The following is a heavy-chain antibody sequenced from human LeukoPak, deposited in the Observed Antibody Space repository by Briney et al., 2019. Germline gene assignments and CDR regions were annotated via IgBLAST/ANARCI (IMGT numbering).Heavy chain of an antibody. CDR1: GFTFGSYA. CDR3: AKRGHSSSSGAPDFDY. CDR2: ISSSAGNT. D-gene: IGHD6-6*01. Sequence: GGSLRLSCSASGFTFGSYAMSWVRQAPGKGLEWVSTISSSAGNTYYADSVRGRFTISRDNSKNTLYVQMNSLRAEDTAVYYCAKRGHSSSSGAPDFDYWGQGTLVTVSS. J-gene: IGHJ4*02. V-gene: IGHV3-23*01.